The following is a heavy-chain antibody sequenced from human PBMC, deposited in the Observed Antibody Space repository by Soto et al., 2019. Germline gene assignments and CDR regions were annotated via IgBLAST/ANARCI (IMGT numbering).Heavy chain of an antibody. D-gene: IGHD2-2*02. J-gene: IGHJ3*02. CDR2: ISSGGSTI. Sequence: PGGSLRLSCAASGFTFSDYEMIWVRQAPGKGLEWVSYISSGGSTIYYADRVKGRFTISRDNAKNSLYLQTNGLRAEDTAVYYCAREGGCSSTRCYNGLDIWGQGTMVTVSS. CDR3: AREGGCSSTRCYNGLDI. CDR1: GFTFSDYE. V-gene: IGHV3-48*03.